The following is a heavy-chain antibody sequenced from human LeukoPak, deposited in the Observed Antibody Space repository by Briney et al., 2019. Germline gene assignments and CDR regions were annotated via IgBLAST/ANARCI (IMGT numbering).Heavy chain of an antibody. CDR2: ISSSSSTI. V-gene: IGHV3-48*01. J-gene: IGHJ4*02. CDR3: ARDGGDIVVVPAGLFDY. D-gene: IGHD2-2*01. CDR1: GFTFSSYS. Sequence: GGSLRLSCAASGFTFSSYSMNWVRQAPGKGLEWVSYISSSSSTIYYADSVKGRFTISRDNAKNSLYLQMNSLRAEDTAVYYCARDGGDIVVVPAGLFDYWGQGTLVTVSS.